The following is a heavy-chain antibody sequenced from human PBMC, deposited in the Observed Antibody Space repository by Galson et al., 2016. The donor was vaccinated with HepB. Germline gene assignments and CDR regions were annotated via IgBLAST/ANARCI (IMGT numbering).Heavy chain of an antibody. V-gene: IGHV3-15*07. CDR3: ATGGSCSTNDPFDI. J-gene: IGHJ3*02. D-gene: IGHD2-15*01. CDR2: IKSKPDGGTR. CDR1: GFSFSNAW. Sequence: SLRLSCAASGFSFSNAWMNWVRQAPGKGLEWVGRIKSKPDGGTRDYAAPVKGRFSGSRDESENTRYLQMNNLKTEDSAVYYCATGGSCSTNDPFDIWGQGTMVTVSS.